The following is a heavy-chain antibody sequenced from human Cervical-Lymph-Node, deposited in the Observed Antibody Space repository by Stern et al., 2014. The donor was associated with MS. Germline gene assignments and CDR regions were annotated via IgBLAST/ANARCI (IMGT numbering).Heavy chain of an antibody. D-gene: IGHD1-26*01. CDR2: ISDSGDTT. CDR3: ARERPTDRYYFDY. Sequence: EDQLVESGGDLVQPGGSLRLSCAAPGFIFGTYSIYWVRQAPGKGLEWVSYISDSGDTTYVADSVKGRFTISRDNAKNSLYLQMNSLRAEDTAVYYCARERPTDRYYFDYWGQGTLVTVSS. CDR1: GFIFGTYS. J-gene: IGHJ4*02. V-gene: IGHV3-48*01.